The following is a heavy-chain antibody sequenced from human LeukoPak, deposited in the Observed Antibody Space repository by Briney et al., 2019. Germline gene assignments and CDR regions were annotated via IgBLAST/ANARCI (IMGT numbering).Heavy chain of an antibody. CDR3: ARLAYNWFDP. V-gene: IGHV4-4*09. CDR1: GGSISSYY. D-gene: IGHD2-21*01. Sequence: SETLSLTCTVSGGSISSYYWSWIRQPPGKGLEWIGYIYTSGSTNYNPSLKSRVTISVDTSKNQFSLKRTSVTVADTAVYYCARLAYNWFDPWGQGILVTVSS. CDR2: IYTSGST. J-gene: IGHJ5*02.